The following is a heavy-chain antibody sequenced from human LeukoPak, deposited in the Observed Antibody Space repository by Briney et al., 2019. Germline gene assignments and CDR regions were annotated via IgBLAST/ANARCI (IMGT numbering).Heavy chain of an antibody. CDR1: GFTVSSNY. CDR2: IYAGGST. J-gene: IGHJ4*02. Sequence: GGSLRLSCAASGFTVSSNYMSWGRQAPGKGLELVSVIYAGGSTYYADSVKGRFTNSRDNSKNTLYLQMNSLRAEEPAVYYCGEVGGGSFHFDYWGQGTLVTVSS. D-gene: IGHD3-16*01. V-gene: IGHV3-66*01. CDR3: GEVGGGSFHFDY.